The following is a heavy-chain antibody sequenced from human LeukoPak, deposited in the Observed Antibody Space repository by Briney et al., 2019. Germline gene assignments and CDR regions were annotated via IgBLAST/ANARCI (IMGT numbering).Heavy chain of an antibody. CDR2: ISSSSSYI. CDR1: GFTFSSYS. D-gene: IGHD3-3*01. Sequence: PGGSLRLSCAASGFTFSSYSMDWVRQAPGKGLEWVSSISSSSSYIYYADSVKGRFTISRDNSKNTLYLQMNSLRAEDTAVYYCAKDLGTTNLWRAFDYWGQGTLVTVSS. V-gene: IGHV3-21*04. J-gene: IGHJ4*02. CDR3: AKDLGTTNLWRAFDY.